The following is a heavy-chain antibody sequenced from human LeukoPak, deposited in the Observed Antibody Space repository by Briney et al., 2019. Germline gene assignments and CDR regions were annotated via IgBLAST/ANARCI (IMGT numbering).Heavy chain of an antibody. CDR1: GGSISSGGYY. CDR2: IYYSGST. J-gene: IGHJ4*02. D-gene: IGHD3-10*01. CDR3: ARGHYYGSGDVFFDC. V-gene: IGHV4-31*03. Sequence: SETLSLTCTVSGGSISSGGYYWTWIRQHPGKGLEWIGYIYYSGSTSYNPSLKRRLSISVDTSNNQFSLKVTPVTAADTAVYYCARGHYYGSGDVFFDCWGQGALVTVTS.